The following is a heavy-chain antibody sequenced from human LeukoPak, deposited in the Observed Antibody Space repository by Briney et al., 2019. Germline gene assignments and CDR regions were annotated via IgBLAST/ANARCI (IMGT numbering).Heavy chain of an antibody. J-gene: IGHJ4*02. CDR1: GYTFSSYG. CDR2: ISVYNGNT. Sequence: ASVKVSCKASGYTFSSYGFSWVRQAPGEGLEWMGWISVYNGNTNYAQKLQGRVTMTTDTSTSTAYMELRSLRSDDTAVYYCARVHHPRGMGDYWGQGTLVTVSS. CDR3: ARVHHPRGMGDY. D-gene: IGHD3-16*01. V-gene: IGHV1-18*01.